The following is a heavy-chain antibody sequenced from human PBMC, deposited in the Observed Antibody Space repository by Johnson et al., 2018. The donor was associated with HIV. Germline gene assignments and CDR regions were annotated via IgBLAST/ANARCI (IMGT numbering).Heavy chain of an antibody. Sequence: QVQLVESGGGVVQPGRSLRLSCAASGFTFSNYGMHWVRQAPGKGLECVAFISYDGSYKHYADSVKGRFTISRDNSKNTLYLQMNSLRAEDTAVYYCAREDTAVVIKRAFDIWGRGTMVTVSS. D-gene: IGHD5-18*01. J-gene: IGHJ3*02. CDR1: GFTFSNYG. CDR3: AREDTAVVIKRAFDI. CDR2: ISYDGSYK. V-gene: IGHV3-30*03.